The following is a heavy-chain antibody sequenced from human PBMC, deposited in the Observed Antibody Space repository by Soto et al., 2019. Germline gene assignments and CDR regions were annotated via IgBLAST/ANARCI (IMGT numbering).Heavy chain of an antibody. CDR2: ISSSSSYI. D-gene: IGHD3-10*01. CDR3: ARDKSSGYYYGSGSYYKG. J-gene: IGHJ4*02. Sequence: PGGSLRLSCAASGFTFSSYSMNWVRQAPGKGLEWVSSISSSSSYIYYADSVKGRFTISRDNDKNSLYLQMNSLRAEDTAVYYCARDKSSGYYYGSGSYYKGWGQGTRVTVSS. CDR1: GFTFSSYS. V-gene: IGHV3-21*01.